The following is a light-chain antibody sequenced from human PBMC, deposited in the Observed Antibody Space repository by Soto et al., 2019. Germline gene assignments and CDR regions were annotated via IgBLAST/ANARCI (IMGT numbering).Light chain of an antibody. CDR2: EVT. V-gene: IGLV2-8*01. Sequence: QSVLTQPPSASGFPGQSVTISCTGTSSDVGYYDYVSWYQQHPGKAPKLVIYEVTKRPSGVPDRFSGSESGNTASLTISGLQAEDEADYYCCSYAGRYTYVFGTGTQLTVL. J-gene: IGLJ1*01. CDR3: CSYAGRYTYV. CDR1: SSDVGYYDY.